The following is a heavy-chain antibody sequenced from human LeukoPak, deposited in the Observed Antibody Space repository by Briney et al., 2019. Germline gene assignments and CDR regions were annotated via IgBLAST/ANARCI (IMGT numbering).Heavy chain of an antibody. J-gene: IGHJ4*02. CDR1: GFTFSSYA. V-gene: IGHV3-23*01. CDR3: AKPEKYYDFWSGYSPFSSFDY. CDR2: ISGSGGST. D-gene: IGHD3-3*01. Sequence: GGSLRLSCAASGFTFSSYAMSWVRQAPGKGLEWVSAISGSGGSTYYADSVKGRFTISRDNSKNTLYLQMNSLRAEDTAVYYCAKPEKYYDFWSGYSPFSSFDYWGQGTLVTVSS.